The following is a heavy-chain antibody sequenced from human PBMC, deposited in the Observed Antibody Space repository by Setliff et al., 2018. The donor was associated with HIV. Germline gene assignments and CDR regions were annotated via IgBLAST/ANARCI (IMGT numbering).Heavy chain of an antibody. CDR1: GFSLRTTEMG. CDR3: AHIDISGYYFEY. Sequence: VSGPTLVNPTQTLTLACTFSGFSLRTTEMGVGWIRQPPGKALEWLVLIYGNNDKRYSPSLESRLTITKDTSINQVVLTMTNMDPVDTATYYCAHIDISGYYFEYWGQGTLVTVSS. D-gene: IGHD3-22*01. CDR2: IYGNNDK. V-gene: IGHV2-5*01. J-gene: IGHJ4*02.